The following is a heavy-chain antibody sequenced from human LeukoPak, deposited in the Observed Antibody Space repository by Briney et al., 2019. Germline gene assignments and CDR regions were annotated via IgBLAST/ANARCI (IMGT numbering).Heavy chain of an antibody. CDR1: GFTFSSYS. V-gene: IGHV3-48*01. Sequence: PGGSLRLSCAASGFTFSSYSMNGVRQAPGKGLEWVSYISSSSSTIYYADSVKGRFTISRDNAKNSLYLQMNSLRAEDTAVYYCARDIGSDSRGYWGQGTLVTVSS. D-gene: IGHD2-21*02. J-gene: IGHJ4*02. CDR2: ISSSSSTI. CDR3: ARDIGSDSRGY.